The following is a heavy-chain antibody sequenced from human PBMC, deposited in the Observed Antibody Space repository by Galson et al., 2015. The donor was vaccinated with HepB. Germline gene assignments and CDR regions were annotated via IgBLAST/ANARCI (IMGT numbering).Heavy chain of an antibody. V-gene: IGHV3-30*18. CDR2: ISYDGSNK. D-gene: IGHD2-2*01. CDR1: GFTFSSYG. J-gene: IGHJ3*02. CDR3: AKADCSSTRCYVPGAFDI. Sequence: SLRLSCAASGFTFSSYGMHWVRQAPDKGLEWVAVISYDGSNKYYADSVKGRFTISRDNSKNTLYLQMNSLRAEDTAVYYCAKADCSSTRCYVPGAFDIWGQGTMVTVSS.